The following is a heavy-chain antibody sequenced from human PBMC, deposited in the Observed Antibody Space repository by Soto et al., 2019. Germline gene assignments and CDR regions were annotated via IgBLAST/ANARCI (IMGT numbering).Heavy chain of an antibody. Sequence: HVQLQASGPILVKPSQTLSLTCTVYGGSISSDYDYWIWIRQSPDKGLEWIGPIYDGGSTYNNPSLTSRVTRSVDTSKHQFSLKLRSVTAADTAGYYCARGPSGDKVDYWGTGTLVTASS. V-gene: IGHV4-30-4*01. CDR1: GGSISSDYDY. CDR2: IYDGGST. J-gene: IGHJ4*02. D-gene: IGHD7-27*01. CDR3: ARGPSGDKVDY.